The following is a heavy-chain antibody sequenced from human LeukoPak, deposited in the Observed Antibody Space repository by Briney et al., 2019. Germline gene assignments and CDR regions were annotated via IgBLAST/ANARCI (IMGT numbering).Heavy chain of an antibody. J-gene: IGHJ5*02. CDR3: ARDRKGSYAP. CDR1: GFTFSSYA. D-gene: IGHD1-26*01. Sequence: GGSLRLSCAASGFTFSSYAMHWVRQAPGKGLEWVAVISYDGSNKYYADSVKGRFTISRDNSKNTLYLQMNSLRAEDTAVYYCARDRKGSYAPWGQGTLVTASS. V-gene: IGHV3-30-3*01. CDR2: ISYDGSNK.